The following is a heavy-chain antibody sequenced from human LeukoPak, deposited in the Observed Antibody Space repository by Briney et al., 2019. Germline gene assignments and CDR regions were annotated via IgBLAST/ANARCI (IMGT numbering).Heavy chain of an antibody. CDR1: GGSISSSSYY. J-gene: IGHJ4*02. D-gene: IGHD3-10*01. Sequence: SETLSLTCTVSGGSISSSSYYWGWIRQPPGKGLEWIGSIYYSGSTYYNPSLKSRVTISVDTSKNQFSLKLSSVTAAYTAVYYCARLNYYGSGSFYWGQGTLVTVSS. CDR2: IYYSGST. CDR3: ARLNYYGSGSFY. V-gene: IGHV4-39*01.